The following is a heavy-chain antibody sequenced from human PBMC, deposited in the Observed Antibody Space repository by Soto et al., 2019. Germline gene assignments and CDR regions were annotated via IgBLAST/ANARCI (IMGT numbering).Heavy chain of an antibody. CDR2: IGAGGDDT. V-gene: IGHV3-23*01. CDR1: GFKFDYHD. CDR3: AKGRPPLSPFDP. Sequence: EVFLLQSGGGLVQPGGSLRLSCEASGFKFDYHDMSWVRQAPGKGLEWVSGIGAGGDDTYYADSVKGRFRISRDNSKSTVYLQMQSLTAADTAVYFWAKGRPPLSPFDPWGQGTQVTVSA. J-gene: IGHJ5*02.